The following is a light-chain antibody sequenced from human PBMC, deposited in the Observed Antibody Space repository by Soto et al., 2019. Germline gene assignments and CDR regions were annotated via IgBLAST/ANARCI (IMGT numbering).Light chain of an antibody. J-gene: IGLJ1*01. V-gene: IGLV1-44*01. CDR2: SNN. CDR3: AAWDDSLYGRV. CDR1: RSNIGSNP. Sequence: QSVLTQPPSASGTPGQRVTISCSGSRSNIGSNPVNWYQQLPGTAPKLLIDSNNQRPSGVPDRFSGSRSGTSASLAINGLQSEDEADYYCAAWDDSLYGRVFGTGTKVTVL.